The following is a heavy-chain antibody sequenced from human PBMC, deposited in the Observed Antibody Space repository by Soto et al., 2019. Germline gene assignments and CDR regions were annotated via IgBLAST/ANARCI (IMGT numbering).Heavy chain of an antibody. CDR2: IYYSGST. CDR3: ARACYGSGSYCPYYYGMDV. Sequence: PSETLSLTCTVSGGSISSGDYYWSWIRQPPGKGLEWIGYIYYSGSTYYNPSLKSRVTISVDTSKNQFSLKLSSVTAADTAVCYCARACYGSGSYCPYYYGMDVWGQGTTVTVSS. CDR1: GGSISSGDYY. V-gene: IGHV4-30-4*01. J-gene: IGHJ6*02. D-gene: IGHD3-10*01.